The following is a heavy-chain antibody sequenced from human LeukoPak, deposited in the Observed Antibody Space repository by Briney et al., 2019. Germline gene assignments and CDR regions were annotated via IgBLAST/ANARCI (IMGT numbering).Heavy chain of an antibody. D-gene: IGHD6-6*01. V-gene: IGHV3-23*01. J-gene: IGHJ4*02. CDR1: EFTFSNYA. CDR2: ISSGGGSI. Sequence: GGSLRLSCTASEFTFSNYAMNWVRQAPGKRPEWVSGISSGGGSIYYADSVKGRFTISRDNSKNTLYLQMNSLRAEDTAVYYCASSPLAARPKLDYWGQGTLVTVSS. CDR3: ASSPLAARPKLDY.